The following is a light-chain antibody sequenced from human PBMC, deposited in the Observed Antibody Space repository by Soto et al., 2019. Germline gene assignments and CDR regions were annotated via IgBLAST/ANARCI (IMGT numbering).Light chain of an antibody. V-gene: IGLV1-44*01. J-gene: IGLJ1*01. Sequence: QPVLTQPPSASGTPGQRVTISCSGSSSNIGSRAVNWYHQLPGTAPKLLIYSNDQRPSGVPDRFSGSKSGTSASLAISGLQSEDEADYYCAAWDDSLNGRVFGTGTKVTVL. CDR3: AAWDDSLNGRV. CDR2: SND. CDR1: SSNIGSRA.